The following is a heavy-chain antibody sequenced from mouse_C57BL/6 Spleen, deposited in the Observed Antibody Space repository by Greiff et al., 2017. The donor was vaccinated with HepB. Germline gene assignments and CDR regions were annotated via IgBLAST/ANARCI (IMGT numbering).Heavy chain of an antibody. CDR1: GFTFSNYW. V-gene: IGHV6-3*01. CDR2: IRLKSDNYAT. J-gene: IGHJ3*01. CDR3: TALYGSSEFAY. Sequence: EVKVEESGGGLVQPGGSMKLSCVASGFTFSNYWMNWVRQSPEKGLEWVAQIRLKSDNYATHYAESVKGRFTISRDDSKSSVYLQMNNLRAEDTGIYYCTALYGSSEFAYWGQGTLVTVSA. D-gene: IGHD1-1*01.